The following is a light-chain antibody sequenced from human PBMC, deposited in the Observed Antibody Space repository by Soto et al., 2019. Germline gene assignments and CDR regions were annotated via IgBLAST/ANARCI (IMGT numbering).Light chain of an antibody. CDR3: QQFDSLPPT. V-gene: IGKV1-33*01. J-gene: IGKJ5*01. Sequence: DIQMTQSPSSLSASVGDRVTISCQASEDISNYLNWYQQKPGEAPNLLIYDASSLEPGVPSRFSGGGSGTDFTFTISGLQPEDTATYYCQQFDSLPPTFGQGTRLEI. CDR2: DAS. CDR1: EDISNY.